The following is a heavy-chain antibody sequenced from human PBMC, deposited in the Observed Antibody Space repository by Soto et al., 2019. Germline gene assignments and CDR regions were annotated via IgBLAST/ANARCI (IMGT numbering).Heavy chain of an antibody. J-gene: IGHJ5*02. CDR3: AREGLQRSGFDP. D-gene: IGHD4-4*01. V-gene: IGHV4-59*01. CDR2: IYYSGST. CDR1: GSSISRYY. Sequence: SETLSLTCTVSGSSISRYYWSWIRQPPGKGLEWIGYIYYSGSTNYNPSLKSRVTISVDTSKNQFSLKLSSVTAADTAVYYCAREGLQRSGFDPWGQGTLVTVSS.